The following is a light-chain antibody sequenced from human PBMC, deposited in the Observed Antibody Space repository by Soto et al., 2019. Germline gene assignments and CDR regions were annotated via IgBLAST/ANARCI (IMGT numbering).Light chain of an antibody. J-gene: IGLJ1*01. CDR1: NIGSKS. CDR3: SSYAGGDSFV. V-gene: IGLV3-21*02. CDR2: DDS. Sequence: SYVLTQPPSVSVAPGQTARITCGGNNIGSKSVHWYQQKPGQAPVLVVYDDSDRPSGVPDRFSGSKSGNTASLTVSGLQAEDEADYYCSSYAGGDSFVFGTGTKLTVL.